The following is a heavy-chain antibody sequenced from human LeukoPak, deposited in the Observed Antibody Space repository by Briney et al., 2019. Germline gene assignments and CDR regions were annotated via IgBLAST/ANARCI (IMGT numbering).Heavy chain of an antibody. J-gene: IGHJ4*02. CDR3: ARDVITSPLDC. Sequence: GGSLRLSCAASGFTFSSFEMNWVRQAPGKGLEWISYIGSSGVITYYADSVKGRSTVSRDNAKNSLYLQMDSLRAEDTAVYYCARDVITSPLDCWGQGTLVTVSS. D-gene: IGHD3-22*01. V-gene: IGHV3-48*03. CDR1: GFTFSSFE. CDR2: IGSSGVIT.